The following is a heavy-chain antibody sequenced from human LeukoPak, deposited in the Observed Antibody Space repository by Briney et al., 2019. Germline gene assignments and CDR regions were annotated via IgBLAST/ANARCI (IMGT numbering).Heavy chain of an antibody. V-gene: IGHV3-48*04. CDR2: LSRSGAPT. CDR3: ARHQFVVTPEYFHH. D-gene: IGHD4-23*01. CDR1: RFTFSSYS. Sequence: GGSLRLSCAASRFTFSSYSMSWIRQAPGKELEWVSCLSRSGAPTYYADSMKGRFTISRDNAKNVLYLHMNSLRAEDTALYYCARHQFVVTPEYFHHWGQGTLVTVSS. J-gene: IGHJ1*01.